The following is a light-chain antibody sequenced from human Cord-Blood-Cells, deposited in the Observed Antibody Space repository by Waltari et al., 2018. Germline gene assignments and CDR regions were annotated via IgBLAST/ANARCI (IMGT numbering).Light chain of an antibody. Sequence: DIQMTQSPSTLSASVGDRVTITCRDSQSISSWLAWYQQKPGKAPKLLLYKASSLESGGPSRFSGSGSGTEFTLTISSLQPDDFATYYCQQYNSYSRTFGQGTKVEIK. CDR1: QSISSW. J-gene: IGKJ1*01. CDR3: QQYNSYSRT. V-gene: IGKV1-5*03. CDR2: KAS.